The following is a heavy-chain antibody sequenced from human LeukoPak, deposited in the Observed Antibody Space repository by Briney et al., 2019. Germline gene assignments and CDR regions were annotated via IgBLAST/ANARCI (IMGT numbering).Heavy chain of an antibody. CDR1: GFTFSSYS. Sequence: GGSLRLSCAASGFTFSSYSMSWVRQAPGKGLEWVANIKQGGSETYYVDSVKGRFTISRDNAKNSLYLQMNSLRAEDTAVYYCARYFDWSHAFDIWGQGTMVTVSS. J-gene: IGHJ3*02. D-gene: IGHD3-9*01. CDR2: IKQGGSET. V-gene: IGHV3-7*01. CDR3: ARYFDWSHAFDI.